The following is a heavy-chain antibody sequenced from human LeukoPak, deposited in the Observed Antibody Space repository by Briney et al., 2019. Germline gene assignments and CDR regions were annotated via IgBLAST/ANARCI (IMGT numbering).Heavy chain of an antibody. CDR3: ARSRARIAAAVYYFDY. CDR2: ITNSGYTM. Sequence: PGGSLRLSCAAAGFPFDDYFMGWVRQAPGKGLGWISYITNSGYTMYYADSVRGRFTISKDNAKNSLFLHMSGLRAEDTAVYYCARSRARIAAAVYYFDYWGQGTPVTVSS. D-gene: IGHD6-13*01. CDR1: GFPFDDYF. V-gene: IGHV3-11*01. J-gene: IGHJ4*02.